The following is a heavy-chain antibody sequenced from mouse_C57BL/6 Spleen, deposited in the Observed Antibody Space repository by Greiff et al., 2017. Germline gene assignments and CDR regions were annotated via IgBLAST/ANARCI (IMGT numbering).Heavy chain of an antibody. J-gene: IGHJ3*01. CDR3: ARQGYGKGFAY. CDR1: GFTFSSYG. D-gene: IGHD2-10*02. V-gene: IGHV5-6*01. CDR2: ISSGGSYT. Sequence: EVKVVESGGDLVKPGGSLKLSCAASGFTFSSYGMSWVRQTPDKRLEWVATISSGGSYTYSPDSVKGRFTISRDNAKNTLYLQMGSLKSEDTAMYYCARQGYGKGFAYWGQGTLVTVSA.